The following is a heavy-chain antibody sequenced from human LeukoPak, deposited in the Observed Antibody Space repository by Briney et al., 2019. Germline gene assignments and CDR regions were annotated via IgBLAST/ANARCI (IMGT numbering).Heavy chain of an antibody. CDR1: GYIFTSYW. D-gene: IGHD2-8*01. Sequence: GGSLKISRKVSGYIFTSYWFGWVRQMPGKGLEWRGIIYPGDSDTRYSPSFQGQVTISVDKSISTAYLQWSSLKASDTAMYYCTRKGYAFDYWGQGTLVTVSS. CDR3: TRKGYAFDY. J-gene: IGHJ4*02. CDR2: IYPGDSDT. V-gene: IGHV5-51*01.